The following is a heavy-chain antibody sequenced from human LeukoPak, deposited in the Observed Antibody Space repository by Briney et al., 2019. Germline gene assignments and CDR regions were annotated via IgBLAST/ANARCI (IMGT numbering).Heavy chain of an antibody. V-gene: IGHV2-5*01. Sequence: SGPTLVNPTQTLTLTCTFSGFSLSSSGVAVGWIRQPPGRALEWLAVIYWNDDKRYTPYPKSRLTITKDTSKNQVVFTMTNMDPVDTATYYCVRLLGDFDYWGQGTLVTVSS. D-gene: IGHD1-26*01. CDR1: GFSLSSSGVA. CDR2: IYWNDDK. J-gene: IGHJ4*02. CDR3: VRLLGDFDY.